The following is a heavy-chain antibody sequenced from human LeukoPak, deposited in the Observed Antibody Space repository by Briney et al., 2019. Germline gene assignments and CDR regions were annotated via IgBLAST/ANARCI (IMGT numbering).Heavy chain of an antibody. J-gene: IGHJ4*02. CDR3: ARDDTGVIRGIRFHY. V-gene: IGHV4-4*02. CDR1: GASISSGYW. CDR2: IYHSGST. D-gene: IGHD3-10*01. Sequence: SESLSLTCAVSGASISSGYWWSWVRQPPGKGLEWIGEIYHSGSTNHNPSLKSRVTISVDKSKSQFSLNLSSVTAADTAVYYCARDDTGVIRGIRFHYWGQGTLVTVSS.